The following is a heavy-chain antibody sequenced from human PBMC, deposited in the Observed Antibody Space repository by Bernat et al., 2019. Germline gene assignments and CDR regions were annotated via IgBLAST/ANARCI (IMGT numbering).Heavy chain of an antibody. Sequence: EVQLLESGGRLVQPGGSLRLSCAASGFTFSSYAMSWVRQAPGKGLEWVSAISGSGGSTYYADSVKGRFTISRDNSKNTLYLQMNSLRAEDTAVYYCARAIMTPWSPFDIWGQGTMVTVSS. CDR3: ARAIMTPWSPFDI. D-gene: IGHD3-16*01. CDR2: ISGSGGST. CDR1: GFTFSSYA. V-gene: IGHV3-23*01. J-gene: IGHJ3*02.